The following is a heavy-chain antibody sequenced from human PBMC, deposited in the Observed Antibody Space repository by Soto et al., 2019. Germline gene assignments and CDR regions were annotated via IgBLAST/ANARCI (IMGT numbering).Heavy chain of an antibody. CDR1: GGTFSSYT. D-gene: IGHD2-2*01. J-gene: IGHJ3*02. V-gene: IGHV1-69*08. CDR2: IIPILGIA. Sequence: QVQLVQSGAEVKKPGSSVKVSCKASGGTFSSYTISWVRQAPGQGLEWMGRIIPILGIANYAQKFQGRVTITADKSTSTAYMELSSLRSEDTAVYYCAREGWCSSTSCYAAFDIWGQGTMLTVSS. CDR3: AREGWCSSTSCYAAFDI.